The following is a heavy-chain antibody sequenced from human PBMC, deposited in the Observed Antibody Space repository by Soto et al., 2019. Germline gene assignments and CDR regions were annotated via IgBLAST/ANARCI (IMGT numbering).Heavy chain of an antibody. CDR2: IYYSGST. J-gene: IGHJ6*03. CDR1: GGSISSSSYY. D-gene: IGHD3-3*01. CDR3: ARLTQRRYYDFWSGYYMDV. V-gene: IGHV4-39*01. Sequence: SETLSLTCTVSGGSISSSSYYWGWIRQPPGKGLEWIGSIYYSGSTYYNPSLKSRVTISVDTSKNQFSLKLSSVTAADTAVYYCARLTQRRYYDFWSGYYMDVWGKGTTVTVSS.